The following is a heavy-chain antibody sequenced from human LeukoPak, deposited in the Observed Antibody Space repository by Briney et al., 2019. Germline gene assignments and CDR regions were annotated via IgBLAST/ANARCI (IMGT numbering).Heavy chain of an antibody. D-gene: IGHD4-23*01. CDR2: TNHSGST. CDR3: ARSQFGGPYYYMDV. V-gene: IGHV4-34*01. Sequence: PSETLSLTCAVYGGSFSGYYWSWIRQPPGKGLEWIGETNHSGSTNYNPSLKSRVTISVDTSKNQFSLKLSSVTAADTAVYYCARSQFGGPYYYMDVWGKGTTVTVSS. CDR1: GGSFSGYY. J-gene: IGHJ6*03.